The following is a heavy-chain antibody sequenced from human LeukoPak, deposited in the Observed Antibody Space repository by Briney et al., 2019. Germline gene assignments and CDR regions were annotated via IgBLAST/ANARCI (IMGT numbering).Heavy chain of an antibody. CDR2: INHSGST. CDR1: GGSFSGYY. D-gene: IGHD4-17*01. V-gene: IGHV4-34*01. CDR3: GRDLEENGVTH. J-gene: IGHJ4*02. Sequence: SETLSLTCAVYGGSFSGYYWSWIRQPPGKGLEWIGEINHSGSTTYNPSLKSRVTPSVDTSKNQFSLKLRSVTAADTAVYYCGRDLEENGVTHWGLGTLVIVSS.